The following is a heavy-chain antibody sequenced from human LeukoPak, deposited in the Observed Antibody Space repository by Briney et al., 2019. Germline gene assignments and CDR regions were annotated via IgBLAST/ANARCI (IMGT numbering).Heavy chain of an antibody. CDR2: ISVYSGTT. CDR1: GYTFSSYG. V-gene: IGHV1-18*01. CDR3: ARDANGVLGDY. Sequence: ASVKVSCKASGYTFSSYGISWVRQAPGQGLEWMGWISVYSGTTNYAQSFQGRVTMTTDTSTTTAYMELRSLRSDDTAVYYCARDANGVLGDYWGQGTLVTASS. D-gene: IGHD2-8*01. J-gene: IGHJ4*02.